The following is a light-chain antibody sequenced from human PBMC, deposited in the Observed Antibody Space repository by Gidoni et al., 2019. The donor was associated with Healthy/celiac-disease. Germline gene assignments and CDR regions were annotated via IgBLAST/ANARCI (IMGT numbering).Light chain of an antibody. CDR1: QSVSSSY. V-gene: IGKV3-20*01. J-gene: IGKJ3*01. CDR2: GAS. Sequence: EIVLTQSPGTLSLSPGERATISCRAIQSVSSSYLAWYQQKPGQAPRLLIYGASSRATGIPDRFSGSGSGTDFTLTISRLESEDFAVYYCQQYGSPFTFGPGTKVDIK. CDR3: QQYGSPFT.